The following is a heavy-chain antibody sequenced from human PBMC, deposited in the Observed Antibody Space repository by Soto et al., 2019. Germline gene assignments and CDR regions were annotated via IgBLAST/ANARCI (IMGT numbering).Heavy chain of an antibody. J-gene: IGHJ4*02. V-gene: IGHV4-30-4*01. CDR1: GGSISSGDYY. Sequence: SETLSLTCTVSGGSISSGDYYCSWVRQPPGKGLEWIGNIYYSGSTYYNPSLKSRVTVSVDTSKNQFSLKLNSVTAADTAVYYCARLLLRGYYFDHWGQGTLVTVSS. D-gene: IGHD3-22*01. CDR3: ARLLLRGYYFDH. CDR2: IYYSGST.